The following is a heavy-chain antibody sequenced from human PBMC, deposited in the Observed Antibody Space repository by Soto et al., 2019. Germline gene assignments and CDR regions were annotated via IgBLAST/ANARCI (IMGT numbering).Heavy chain of an antibody. D-gene: IGHD6-19*01. V-gene: IGHV3-7*01. Sequence: VGSLRLSCAASGFTFSSYWMSWVRQAPGKGLEWVANIKQDGSEKYYVDSVKGRFTISRDNAKNSLYLQMNSLRAEDTAVYYCARDLWGNIEVAAFDYWGQGTLVNVSS. CDR3: ARDLWGNIEVAAFDY. J-gene: IGHJ4*02. CDR1: GFTFSSYW. CDR2: IKQDGSEK.